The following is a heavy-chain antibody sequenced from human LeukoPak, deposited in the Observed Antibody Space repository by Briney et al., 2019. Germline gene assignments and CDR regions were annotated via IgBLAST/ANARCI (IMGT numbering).Heavy chain of an antibody. D-gene: IGHD6-19*01. Sequence: GGSLRLSCAASGFTFSSYAMSWVRQAPGKGLEWVSAISGSGGSTYYADSVKGRFTISRDNSKNTLYLQMNSLRAEDTAVYYCAKDRGIYSSGWYYFDYWGQGTLVTVSS. CDR1: GFTFSSYA. CDR3: AKDRGIYSSGWYYFDY. CDR2: ISGSGGST. V-gene: IGHV3-23*01. J-gene: IGHJ4*02.